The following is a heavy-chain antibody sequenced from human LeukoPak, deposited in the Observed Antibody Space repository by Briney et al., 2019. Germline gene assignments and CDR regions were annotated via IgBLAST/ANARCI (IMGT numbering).Heavy chain of an antibody. D-gene: IGHD1-26*01. V-gene: IGHV1-69*13. CDR3: ARESGSYEAYFDY. CDR2: IFPIFATA. Sequence: SVKVSCKASGGTFSIYAISWVRQAPGQGLEWMGRIFPIFATANYAQKFQGRVTITADESTSTAYMELSSLRSEDTAVYYCARESGSYEAYFDYWGQGTLVTVSS. J-gene: IGHJ4*02. CDR1: GGTFSIYA.